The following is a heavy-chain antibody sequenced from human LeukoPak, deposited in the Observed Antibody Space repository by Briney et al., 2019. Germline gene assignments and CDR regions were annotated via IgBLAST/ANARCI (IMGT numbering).Heavy chain of an antibody. CDR2: INSSGGST. D-gene: IGHD2-15*01. CDR3: ARVMDCSGGSCYSSWFDP. CDR1: GYTFTSYY. J-gene: IGHJ5*02. Sequence: ASVKVSCKASGYTFTSYYMHWVRQAPGQGLEWMGIINSSGGSTSYAQKFQGRVTMTRDMSTSTVYVELSSLRSEDTAVYYCARVMDCSGGSCYSSWFDPWGQGTLVTVSS. V-gene: IGHV1-46*01.